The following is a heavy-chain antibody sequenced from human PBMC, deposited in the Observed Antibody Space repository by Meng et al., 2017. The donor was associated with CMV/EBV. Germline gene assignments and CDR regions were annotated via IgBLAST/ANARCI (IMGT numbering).Heavy chain of an antibody. Sequence: GESLKISCAASGFTFSDYYMSWIRQAPGKGLEWVSYISSSGSTIYYADSVKGRVTISRDNAKNSLYLQMNSLRAEDTAVYYCARAGGKYVGGSGIDYFDYWGQGTLVTVSS. D-gene: IGHD3-10*01. V-gene: IGHV3-11*04. J-gene: IGHJ4*02. CDR1: GFTFSDYY. CDR3: ARAGGKYVGGSGIDYFDY. CDR2: ISSSGSTI.